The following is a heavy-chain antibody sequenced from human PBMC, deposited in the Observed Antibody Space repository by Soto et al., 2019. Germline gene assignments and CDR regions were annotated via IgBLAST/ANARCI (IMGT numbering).Heavy chain of an antibody. CDR1: GFTFSNYA. D-gene: IGHD2-21*01. Sequence: GGSLRLSCAASGFTFSNYAITWVRQIPGKGLEWVSPISGSGDNTYYADSVKGRFTISRDNSKNTLYLQMNSLRAEDTAVYYCAKCGGVYYYNYMDVWGKGTTVTVSS. V-gene: IGHV3-23*01. CDR3: AKCGGVYYYNYMDV. CDR2: ISGSGDNT. J-gene: IGHJ6*03.